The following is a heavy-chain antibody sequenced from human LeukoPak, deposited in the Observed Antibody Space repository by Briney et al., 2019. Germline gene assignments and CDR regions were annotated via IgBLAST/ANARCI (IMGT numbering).Heavy chain of an antibody. V-gene: IGHV4-38-2*01. Sequence: PSETLSLTCAVSGCSISSGYYWGWIRQPPGKGLEWIGSIYHSGSTYYNPSLKSRVTISVDTSKNQFSLKLSSVTAADTAVYYCARRGLDQLLAYWYFDLWGRGTLVTVSS. CDR3: ARRGLDQLLAYWYFDL. CDR2: IYHSGST. CDR1: GCSISSGYY. J-gene: IGHJ2*01. D-gene: IGHD2-2*01.